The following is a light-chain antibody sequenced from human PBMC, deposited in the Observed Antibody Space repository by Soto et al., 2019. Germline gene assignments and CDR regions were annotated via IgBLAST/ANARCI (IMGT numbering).Light chain of an antibody. CDR2: GGS. V-gene: IGKV3-20*01. J-gene: IGKJ5*01. CDR3: QQYDSSPT. Sequence: IVLTQSPGTLSLSPGERATLSCRASQSVSSSYLAWYQQKGGQAPRLLIFGGSSRATGIPDRFTGSGSGTDFTLTITRLVPDDYAVYYCQQYDSSPTFGQGTRLEIK. CDR1: QSVSSSY.